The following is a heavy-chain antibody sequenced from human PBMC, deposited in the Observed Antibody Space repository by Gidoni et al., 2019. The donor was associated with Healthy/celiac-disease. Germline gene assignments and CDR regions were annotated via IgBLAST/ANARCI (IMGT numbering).Heavy chain of an antibody. V-gene: IGHV3-23*01. J-gene: IGHJ4*02. CDR2: SSGSGGST. D-gene: IGHD3-16*02. CDR1: GFTFSSYA. CDR3: AKEAIMITFGGVIGSRNYFDY. Sequence: EVQLLESGGGLVQPGGSLRLSCAASGFTFSSYAMSWVRQAPGKGLEWVSASSGSGGSTYYADAVKGRFTISRDNSKNTLYLQMNSLRAEDTAVYYCAKEAIMITFGGVIGSRNYFDYWGQGTLVTVSS.